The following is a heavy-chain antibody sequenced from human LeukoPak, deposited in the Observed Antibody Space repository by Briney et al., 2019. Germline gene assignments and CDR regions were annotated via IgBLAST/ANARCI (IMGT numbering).Heavy chain of an antibody. V-gene: IGHV3-23*01. CDR2: ISGSGGSS. CDR3: AKEIVRGVKDY. D-gene: IGHD3-10*01. J-gene: IGHJ4*02. Sequence: GGSLRLSCAASGFTFTSYAMSWVRQAPGKGLEWVSTISGSGGSSYYADSVKGRFTFSRDNSKNTLYLQMNSLTAEDTAVYYCAKEIVRGVKDYWGQGTLVTVSS. CDR1: GFTFTSYA.